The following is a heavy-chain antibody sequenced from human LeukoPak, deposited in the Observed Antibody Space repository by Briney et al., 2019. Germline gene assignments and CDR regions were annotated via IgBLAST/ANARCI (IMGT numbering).Heavy chain of an antibody. CDR2: INPNSGGT. D-gene: IGHD3-22*01. CDR1: GYTFTGYY. J-gene: IGHJ4*02. Sequence: ASVKVSCRASGYTFTGYYMHWVRQAPGQGLEWMGWINPNSGGTNYAQKFQGRVTMTRDTSISTAYMELSRLRSDDTAVYYCVSEDSSGYSPFDYWGQGTLVTVSS. CDR3: VSEDSSGYSPFDY. V-gene: IGHV1-2*02.